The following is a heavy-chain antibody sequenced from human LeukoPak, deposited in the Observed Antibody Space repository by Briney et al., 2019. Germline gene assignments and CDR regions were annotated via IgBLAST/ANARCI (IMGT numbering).Heavy chain of an antibody. J-gene: IGHJ4*02. CDR1: GGSISSGGYY. Sequence: PSETLSLTCTVSGGSISSGGYYWSWIRQHPGKGLEWIGYIYYSGSTYYNPSLKSRVTISADTSKNQFSPKLSSVTAADTAVYYCARDVGGLLRGYFDYWGQGTLVTVSS. V-gene: IGHV4-31*03. CDR3: ARDVGGLLRGYFDY. D-gene: IGHD3-22*01. CDR2: IYYSGST.